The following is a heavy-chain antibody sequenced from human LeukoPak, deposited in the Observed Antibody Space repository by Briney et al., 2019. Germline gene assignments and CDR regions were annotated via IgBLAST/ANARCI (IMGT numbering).Heavy chain of an antibody. CDR3: ARGPGTYYDFWSGYDYYYMDV. J-gene: IGHJ6*03. V-gene: IGHV1-8*03. CDR1: GYTFTSYD. CDR2: MNPNSGNT. D-gene: IGHD3-3*01. Sequence: ASVKVSCKASGYTFTSYDINWVRQATGQGLEWMGWMNPNSGNTGYAQKFQGRVTITRNTSISTAYMELSSLRSEDTAVYYCARGPGTYYDFWSGYDYYYMDVWGKGTTVTVSS.